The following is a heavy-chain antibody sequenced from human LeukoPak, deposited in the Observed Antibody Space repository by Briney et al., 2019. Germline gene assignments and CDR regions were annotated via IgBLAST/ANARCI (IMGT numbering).Heavy chain of an antibody. CDR2: INTNTGNP. J-gene: IGHJ4*02. Sequence: ASVKVSCKASGYTFTTSAINWARQAPGQGLEWMGWINTNTGNPTYAQGFTGRFVFSLDTSVSTAYLQISSLKAEDTAVYYCARDAYSSTPETGSDYWGQGTLVTVSS. D-gene: IGHD6-13*01. V-gene: IGHV7-4-1*02. CDR1: GYTFTTSA. CDR3: ARDAYSSTPETGSDY.